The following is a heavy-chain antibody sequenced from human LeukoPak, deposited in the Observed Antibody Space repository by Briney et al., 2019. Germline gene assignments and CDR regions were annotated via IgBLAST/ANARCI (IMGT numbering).Heavy chain of an antibody. V-gene: IGHV1-24*01. CDR2: FDPEDGET. D-gene: IGHD2-21*02. CDR1: GYTLTESS. Sequence: ASVKVSCKVSGYTLTESSMHWVRQAPGKGLEWMGGFDPEDGETIYAQKFQGRVTMTEDTSTDTAYMELSSLRSEDTAVYYCARGRARHIVVVTANVLFDPWGQGTLVTVSS. J-gene: IGHJ5*02. CDR3: ARGRARHIVVVTANVLFDP.